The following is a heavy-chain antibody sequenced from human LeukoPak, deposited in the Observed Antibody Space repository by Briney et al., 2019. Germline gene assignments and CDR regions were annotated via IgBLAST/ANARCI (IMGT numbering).Heavy chain of an antibody. Sequence: GGSLRLYCAASGFTFSSNAMSWVRQAPGKGLEWVSAVSGSGGSKYYADSVKGRFTISRDNSKNTLYLQMNSLRAEDTAVYYCAKDLPRPQWLGYFDYWGQGTLVTVSS. CDR1: GFTFSSNA. J-gene: IGHJ4*02. V-gene: IGHV3-23*01. CDR2: VSGSGGSK. CDR3: AKDLPRPQWLGYFDY. D-gene: IGHD6-19*01.